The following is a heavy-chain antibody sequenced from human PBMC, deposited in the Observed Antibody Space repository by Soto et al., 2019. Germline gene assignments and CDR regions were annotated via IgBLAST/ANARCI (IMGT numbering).Heavy chain of an antibody. CDR2: IYYSGST. CDR1: GGSISSYY. J-gene: IGHJ4*02. V-gene: IGHV4-59*01. D-gene: IGHD3-22*01. CDR3: ARGTYYYDSSGYSDY. Sequence: SETLSLTCTVSGGSISSYYWSWIRQPPGKGLEWIGYIYYSGSTNYNPSLKSRVTISVDTSKNQFSLKLSSVTAADTAVYYCARGTYYYDSSGYSDYWGQGTLVTVSS.